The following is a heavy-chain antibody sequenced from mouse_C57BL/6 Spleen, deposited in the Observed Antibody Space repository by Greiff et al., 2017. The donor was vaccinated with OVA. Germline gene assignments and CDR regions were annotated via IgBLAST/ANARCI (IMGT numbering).Heavy chain of an antibody. V-gene: IGHV1-53*01. Sequence: QVQLQQPGTELVKPGASVKLSCKASGYTFTSYWMHWVKQRPGQGLEWIGNINPSNGGTNYNEKFKSKATLTVDKSSSTAYMQLSSLTSEDSAVYYGARWGDYDGYYYAMDYWGQGTSVTVSS. CDR3: ARWGDYDGYYYAMDY. D-gene: IGHD2-4*01. CDR1: GYTFTSYW. J-gene: IGHJ4*01. CDR2: INPSNGGT.